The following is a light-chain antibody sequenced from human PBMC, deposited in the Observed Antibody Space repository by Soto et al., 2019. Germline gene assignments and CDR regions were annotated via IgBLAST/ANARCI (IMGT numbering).Light chain of an antibody. CDR1: QSISSW. Sequence: DIQMTQSPSTLSASVGDRVTITCRASQSISSWLAWYQQKPWKAPKLLIYKASSLESGGPSRFSGSGSGTEFTLTISSLQPDDFATYYCQQYNSYPFTFGHGTKVDI. CDR3: QQYNSYPFT. V-gene: IGKV1-5*03. CDR2: KAS. J-gene: IGKJ3*01.